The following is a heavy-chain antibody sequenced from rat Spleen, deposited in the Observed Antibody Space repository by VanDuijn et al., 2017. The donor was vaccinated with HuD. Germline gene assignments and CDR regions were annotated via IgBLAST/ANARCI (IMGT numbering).Heavy chain of an antibody. CDR1: AYSIISSYR. CDR2: INSAGTT. Sequence: VQLQESGPGLVKPSQSLSLTCSVTAYSIISSYRWHWIRKFPGNKLEWMGHINSAGTTTHNPSLKSRISITRDTSKNQFFLQVNSVSTEDTATYYCARSRYNNYVMDAWGQGASVTVSA. D-gene: IGHD1-10*01. J-gene: IGHJ4*01. V-gene: IGHV3-3*01. CDR3: ARSRYNNYVMDA.